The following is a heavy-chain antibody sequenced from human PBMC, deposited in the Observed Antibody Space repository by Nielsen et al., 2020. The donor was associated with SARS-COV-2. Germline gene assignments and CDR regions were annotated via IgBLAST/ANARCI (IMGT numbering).Heavy chain of an antibody. V-gene: IGHV3-23*01. Sequence: GGSLRLSCAVSGFTFRRYAMSWVRRAPGKGLEWVSAISASGSSTCYGDAVKGRFTISRDNAINTLYLQMNSLRAEDTAVYYCAKGDGDSWSPFLYVDPWGQGTLVTVSS. CDR1: GFTFRRYA. CDR3: AKGDGDSWSPFLYVDP. CDR2: ISASGSST. D-gene: IGHD6-13*01. J-gene: IGHJ5*02.